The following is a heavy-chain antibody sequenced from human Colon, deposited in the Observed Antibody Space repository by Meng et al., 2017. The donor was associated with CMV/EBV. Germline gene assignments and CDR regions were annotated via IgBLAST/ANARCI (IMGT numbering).Heavy chain of an antibody. CDR3: ASHSSYVWGSHH. V-gene: IGHV1-2*02. CDR2: MDPTTGRT. D-gene: IGHD3-16*01. J-gene: IGHJ1*01. CDR1: GYSFTGYY. Sequence: QVQLVQSGAEVRMPGASVKVSCKASGYSFTGYYIHWVRQAPGQGLEWMGWMDPTTGRTDYAQKFQGTVTMTRDTSISTAYLELSRLTSDDTAVYYCASHSSYVWGSHHWGQGTLDTVSS.